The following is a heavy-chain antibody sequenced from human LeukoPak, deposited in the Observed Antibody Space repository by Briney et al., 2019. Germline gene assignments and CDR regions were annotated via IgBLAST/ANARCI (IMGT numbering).Heavy chain of an antibody. CDR2: IDWNDDK. CDR3: ARIYRGNNWPFDY. J-gene: IGHJ4*02. V-gene: IGHV2-70*01. CDR1: GFSLSTSGMC. D-gene: IGHD5-12*01. Sequence: SGPTLVNPTQTLTLTCTFSGFSLSTSGMCVSWIRQPPGKALEWLALIDWNDDKYYNTYLKTRLTISKDTSKNRVVLTMTNMDPVDTATYYCARIYRGNNWPFDYWGQGTLVTVSS.